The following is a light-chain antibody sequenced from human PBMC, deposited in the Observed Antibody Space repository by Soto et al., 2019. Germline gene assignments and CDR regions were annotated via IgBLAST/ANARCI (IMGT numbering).Light chain of an antibody. Sequence: VLTQSPGSLSLSPGEGATLSCRASQSVSSKYLGWYQQKPGQTPRLLIYATSTRDSGIPDRFSGSGSGTDFTLTISRLEPEDFAVYYCQQYGTSLWTFGHGTKIEIK. V-gene: IGKV3-20*01. CDR1: QSVSSKY. CDR2: ATS. J-gene: IGKJ1*01. CDR3: QQYGTSLWT.